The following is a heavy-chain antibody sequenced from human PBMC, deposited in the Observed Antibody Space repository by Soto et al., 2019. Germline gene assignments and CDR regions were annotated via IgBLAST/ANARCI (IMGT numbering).Heavy chain of an antibody. D-gene: IGHD3-3*01. J-gene: IGHJ3*02. CDR2: MNPNSGNT. V-gene: IGHV1-8*01. CDR3: ARAYHDFWSGYDAFDI. Sequence: ASVKVSCKASGYTFTSYDINWVRQATGQGLEWMGWMNPNSGNTGYAQKFQGRVTMTRNTSISTAYMELSSLRSEDTAVYYCARAYHDFWSGYDAFDIWGQGTMVTVSS. CDR1: GYTFTSYD.